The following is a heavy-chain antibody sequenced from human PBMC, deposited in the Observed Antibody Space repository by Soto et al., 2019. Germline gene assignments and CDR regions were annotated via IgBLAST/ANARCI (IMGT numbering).Heavy chain of an antibody. D-gene: IGHD3-3*01. V-gene: IGHV4-59*01. CDR3: ARASQLDFWSGSHDAFDI. J-gene: IGHJ3*02. CDR2: IYYSGST. CDR1: GGSISSYY. Sequence: SETLSLTCTVSGGSISSYYWSWIRQPPGKGLEWIGYIYYSGSTNYNPSLKSRVTISVDTSKNQFSLKLSSVTAADTAVYYCARASQLDFWSGSHDAFDIWGQGTMVTVS.